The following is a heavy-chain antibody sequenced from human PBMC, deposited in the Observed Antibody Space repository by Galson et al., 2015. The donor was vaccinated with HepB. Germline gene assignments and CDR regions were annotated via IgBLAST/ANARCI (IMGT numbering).Heavy chain of an antibody. CDR3: ARHGGIAAAGTGGTYNWFDP. CDR2: IYYSGST. J-gene: IGHJ5*02. V-gene: IGHV4-39*01. Sequence: TLSLTCTVSGGSISSSSYYWGWIRQPPGKGLEWIGSIYYSGSTYYNPSLKSRVTISVDTSKNQFSLKLSSVTAADTAVYYCARHGGIAAAGTGGTYNWFDPWGQGTLVTVSS. CDR1: GGSISSSSYY. D-gene: IGHD6-13*01.